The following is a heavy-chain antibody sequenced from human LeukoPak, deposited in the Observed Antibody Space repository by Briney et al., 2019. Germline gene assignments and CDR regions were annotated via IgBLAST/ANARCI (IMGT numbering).Heavy chain of an antibody. J-gene: IGHJ5*02. D-gene: IGHD4-17*01. V-gene: IGHV4-34*01. Sequence: SETLSLTCAVYGGSFSGYYWSWIRQPPGKGLEWIGEINHSGSTNYNPSLKSRVTISVDTSKNQFSLKLSSVTAEDTAVYYCARGGGGDGLRDWFDPWGQGTLVTVSS. CDR2: INHSGST. CDR1: GGSFSGYY. CDR3: ARGGGGDGLRDWFDP.